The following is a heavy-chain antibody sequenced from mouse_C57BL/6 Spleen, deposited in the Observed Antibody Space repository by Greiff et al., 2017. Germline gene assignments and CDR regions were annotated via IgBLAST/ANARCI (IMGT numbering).Heavy chain of an antibody. CDR2: IDPSDSYT. V-gene: IGHV1-50*01. CDR1: GYTFTSYW. Sequence: VQLQQPGAELVKPGASVKLSCKASGYTFTSYWMQWVKQRPGQGLEWIGEIDPSDSYTNYNQKFKGKATLTVDTSSSTAYMQLSSLTSEDSAVYYCARRRGNYEGWYFDVWGTGTTVTVSS. CDR3: ARRRGNYEGWYFDV. D-gene: IGHD2-1*01. J-gene: IGHJ1*03.